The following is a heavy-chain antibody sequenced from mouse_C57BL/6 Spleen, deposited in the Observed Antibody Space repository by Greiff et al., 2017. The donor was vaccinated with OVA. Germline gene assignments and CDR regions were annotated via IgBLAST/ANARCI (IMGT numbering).Heavy chain of an antibody. CDR3: ARAGGYFDV. CDR1: GYSITSGYY. CDR2: ISYDGSN. J-gene: IGHJ1*03. Sequence: EVHLVESGPGLVKPSQSLSLTCSVTGYSITSGYYWNWIRQFPGNKLEWMGYISYDGSNNYNPYLKNRISITRDTSKNQFFLKLNSVTTEDTATYYCARAGGYFDVWGTGTTVTVSS. V-gene: IGHV3-6*01.